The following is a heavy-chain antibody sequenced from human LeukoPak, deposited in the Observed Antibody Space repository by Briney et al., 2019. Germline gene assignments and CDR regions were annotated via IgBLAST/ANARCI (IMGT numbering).Heavy chain of an antibody. D-gene: IGHD6-13*01. CDR1: GFTFSSYW. J-gene: IGHJ4*02. V-gene: IGHV3-74*01. Sequence: PGGSLRLSXAASGFTFSSYWMHWVRQAPGKGLVWVSRINSDGSSTSSADSVKGRFTISRDNAKNTRYLQMNRLRAEDTAVYYCARGVAAAVYYFDYWGQGTLVTVSS. CDR2: INSDGSST. CDR3: ARGVAAAVYYFDY.